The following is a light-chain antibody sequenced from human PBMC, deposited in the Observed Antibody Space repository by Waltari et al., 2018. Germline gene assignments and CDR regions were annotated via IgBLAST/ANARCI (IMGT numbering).Light chain of an antibody. CDR3: CSYAGSSTL. CDR2: EGS. Sequence: QSALTQPASVSGSPGQSITISCTRTSRDVGSYNLVSWYQQHPGKAPNLMIYEGSKRPSGVSNRFSGSKSGNTASLTISGLQAEDEADYYCCSYAGSSTLFGGGTKLTVL. J-gene: IGLJ2*01. V-gene: IGLV2-23*01. CDR1: SRDVGSYNL.